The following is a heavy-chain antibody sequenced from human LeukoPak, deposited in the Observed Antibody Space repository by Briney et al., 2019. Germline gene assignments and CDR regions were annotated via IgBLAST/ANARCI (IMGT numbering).Heavy chain of an antibody. V-gene: IGHV4-61*01. D-gene: IGHD3-9*01. CDR1: GGSISSSSYY. CDR2: IDYSGST. J-gene: IGHJ4*02. Sequence: SETLSLTCTVSGGSISSSSYYWSWLRQPPGKGLEWSGYIDYSGSTAYNPSLESRVTISVGTSTNQFSLKLMSVPATDTAVYYRARANYDILTVYYDYWGQGTLVTLS. CDR3: ARANYDILTVYYDY.